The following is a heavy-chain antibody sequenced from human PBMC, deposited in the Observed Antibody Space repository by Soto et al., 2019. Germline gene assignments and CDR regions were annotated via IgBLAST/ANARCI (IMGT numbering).Heavy chain of an antibody. V-gene: IGHV1-8*01. CDR1: GYTFTSYD. CDR3: ASEQAPTGMGA. J-gene: IGHJ6*01. D-gene: IGHD6-13*01. Sequence: QVQLVQSGAEVKKPGASVKVSCKASGYTFTSYDINWVRQATGQGLEWMGWMNPNSGNTGYAQKFPGRVTMTRNTSLTTAYMERSSLRSEVTDVYYCASEQAPTGMGAWGQGTTVTVSS. CDR2: MNPNSGNT.